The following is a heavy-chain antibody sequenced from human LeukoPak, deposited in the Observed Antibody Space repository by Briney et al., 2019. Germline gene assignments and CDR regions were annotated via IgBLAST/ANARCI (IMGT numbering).Heavy chain of an antibody. Sequence: SGGSLRLSCTASTFSFGDYAMSWVRQAPGKGLEWVCFIRSKAFGGTAEYAASVKGRFTISRDDSKSIAYLQMNSLKSEDTAVYYCTRAPYSNYVNLDYWGQGTLVTVSS. V-gene: IGHV3-49*04. D-gene: IGHD4-11*01. J-gene: IGHJ4*02. CDR3: TRAPYSNYVNLDY. CDR2: IRSKAFGGTA. CDR1: TFSFGDYA.